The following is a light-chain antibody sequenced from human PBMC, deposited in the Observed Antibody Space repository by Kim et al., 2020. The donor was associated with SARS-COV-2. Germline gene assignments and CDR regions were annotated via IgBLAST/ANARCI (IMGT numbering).Light chain of an antibody. V-gene: IGKV1-27*01. J-gene: IGKJ1*01. CDR1: QDISHY. CDR3: QSYNSAPWT. Sequence: DIQMTQSPPSLSASVGDRVTITCRASQDISHYLVWFQHKPGKAPKLLIYAASALHSEVPSRFSGIGAGTDFTLTISSLQPEDVATYYCQSYNSAPWTFGQGTKVEIK. CDR2: AAS.